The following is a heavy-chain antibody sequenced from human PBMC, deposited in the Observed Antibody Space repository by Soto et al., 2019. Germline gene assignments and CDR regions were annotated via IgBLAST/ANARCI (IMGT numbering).Heavy chain of an antibody. V-gene: IGHV1-3*01. D-gene: IGHD6-6*01. CDR2: INAGNGNT. CDR1: GYTFTSYA. Sequence: GASVKVSCKASGYTFTSYAMHWVRQAPGQRLEWMGWINAGNGNTKYSQKFQGRVTITRDTSASTAYMELSSLRSEDTAVYYCARVKQIAPPYDYWGQGTLLTVSS. CDR3: ARVKQIAPPYDY. J-gene: IGHJ4*02.